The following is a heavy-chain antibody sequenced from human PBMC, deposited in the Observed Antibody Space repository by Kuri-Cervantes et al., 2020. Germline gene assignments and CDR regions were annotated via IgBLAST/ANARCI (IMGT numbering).Heavy chain of an antibody. J-gene: IGHJ6*02. CDR2: TRNRANSYTT. CDR1: GFTFSDHY. Sequence: GESLKISCAASGFTFSDHYTDWVRQAPGKGLEWVGRTRNRANSYTTEYAASVKDRFTISRDASKTSVYLQMNSLRDEDTALYCCVRRQGWSGMDVWGQGTTVTVSS. V-gene: IGHV3-72*01. CDR3: VRRQGWSGMDV.